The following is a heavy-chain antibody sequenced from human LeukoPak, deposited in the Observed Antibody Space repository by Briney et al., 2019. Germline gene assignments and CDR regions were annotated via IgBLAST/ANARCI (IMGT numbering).Heavy chain of an antibody. CDR2: IYHIGST. Sequence: PSETPSLTCAVSGYFISSDYYWGWIRQPPGKGLEWIGTIYHIGSTYYNPSLKSRVIISVDTSKNQFSLKLNSVTAADTAVYYCARIYCTGGSCYHHDYWGQGTLVTVSS. CDR3: ARIYCTGGSCYHHDY. V-gene: IGHV4-38-2*01. J-gene: IGHJ4*02. D-gene: IGHD2-15*01. CDR1: GYFISSDYY.